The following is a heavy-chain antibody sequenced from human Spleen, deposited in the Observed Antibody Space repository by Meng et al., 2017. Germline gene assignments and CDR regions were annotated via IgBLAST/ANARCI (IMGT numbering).Heavy chain of an antibody. CDR1: GYSFTSYW. V-gene: IGHV5-51*01. CDR3: ARPLRYCSGGSCSAFVI. J-gene: IGHJ3*02. CDR2: IYPGDSDT. Sequence: GESLKISCKGSGYSFTSYWIGWVRQMPGKGLEWMGIIYPGDSDTRYSPSFQGQVTISADKSIGTAYLQWSSLKASDAAMYYCARPLRYCSGGSCSAFVIWGQGTMVTVSS. D-gene: IGHD2-15*01.